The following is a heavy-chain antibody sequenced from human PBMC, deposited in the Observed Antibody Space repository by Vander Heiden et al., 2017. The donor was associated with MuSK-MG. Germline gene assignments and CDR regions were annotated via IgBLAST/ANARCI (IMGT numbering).Heavy chain of an antibody. D-gene: IGHD6-13*01. Sequence: QVQLQQWGAGLLKPSETLSLTCAVYGGSFSGYYWSWIRQPPGKGLEWIGEINHSGSTNYNPSLKSRVTRAGDTSKNQFSLKLSSGTAADTAVYYCARGHRRGDLLVRAAAGTDDGGYWGHVSMVTVSS. CDR2: INHSGST. J-gene: IGHJ4*01. CDR1: GGSFSGYY. V-gene: IGHV4-34*01. CDR3: ARGHRRGDLLVRAAAGTDDGGY.